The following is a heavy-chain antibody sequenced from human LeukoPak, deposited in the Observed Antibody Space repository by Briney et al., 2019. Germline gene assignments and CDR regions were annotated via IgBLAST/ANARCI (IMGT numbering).Heavy chain of an antibody. CDR2: IANDGKTT. V-gene: IGHV3-30*03. D-gene: IGHD5-24*01. Sequence: GSLRLSCAASGFTFSSFGMHWVRQAPGKGLEWVAVIANDGKTTYYADSVKGRFTISRDNSKNTLYLQMNSLRAEDTAVYYCARDRRGATRWLQSLGAFDIWGQGTMVTVSS. CDR1: GFTFSSFG. CDR3: ARDRRGATRWLQSLGAFDI. J-gene: IGHJ3*02.